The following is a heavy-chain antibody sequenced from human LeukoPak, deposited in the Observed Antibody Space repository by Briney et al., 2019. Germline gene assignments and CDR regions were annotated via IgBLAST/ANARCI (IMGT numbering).Heavy chain of an antibody. Sequence: SETLSLTCTVSGGSISSYYWSWIRQPPGKGLEWIGYISYSGSTNYNPSLKSRLTISVDTSKNQFSLKLSSVTAADTAVYYCAKAAGGSRFNYFDYWGQGTLVTVAS. D-gene: IGHD6-13*01. V-gene: IGHV4-59*08. CDR3: AKAAGGSRFNYFDY. J-gene: IGHJ4*02. CDR2: ISYSGST. CDR1: GGSISSYY.